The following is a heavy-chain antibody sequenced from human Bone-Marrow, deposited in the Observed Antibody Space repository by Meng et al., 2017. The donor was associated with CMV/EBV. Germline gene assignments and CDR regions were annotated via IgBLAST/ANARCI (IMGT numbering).Heavy chain of an antibody. CDR1: GYTFTSYD. J-gene: IGHJ3*02. V-gene: IGHV1-8*01. CDR3: ATYGGRPLPWGYGAFDI. CDR2: MNPNSGNT. Sequence: ASVKVSCKASGYTFTSYDINWVRQATGQGLEWMGWMNPNSGNTGYAQKFQGRVTMTRNTSISTAYMELSSLRSEDTAVYYCATYGGRPLPWGYGAFDIWGQGTMVPVSS. D-gene: IGHD4-23*01.